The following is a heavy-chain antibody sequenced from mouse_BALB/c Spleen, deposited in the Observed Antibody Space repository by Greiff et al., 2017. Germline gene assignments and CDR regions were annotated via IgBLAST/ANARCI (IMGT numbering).Heavy chain of an antibody. Sequence: EVQRVESGGGLVQPGGSRKLSCAASGFTFSSFGMHWVRPAPEKGLEWVAYISSGSSTIYYADTVKGRFTISRDNPKNTLFLQMTSLRSEDTAMYYCARWLLHYYAMDYWGQGTSVTVSS. D-gene: IGHD2-3*01. CDR3: ARWLLHYYAMDY. CDR2: ISSGSSTI. V-gene: IGHV5-17*02. CDR1: GFTFSSFG. J-gene: IGHJ4*01.